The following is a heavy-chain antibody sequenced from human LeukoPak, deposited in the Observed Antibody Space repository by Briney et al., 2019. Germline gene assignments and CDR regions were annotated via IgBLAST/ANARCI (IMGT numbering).Heavy chain of an antibody. CDR2: LYSSGST. CDR1: AGSMSSSY. D-gene: IGHD3-3*01. V-gene: IGHV4-59*08. Sequence: PSVTLSFTSTVSAGSMSSSYWSWLRQPPGKGLECIGYLYSSGSTNHNPSLKSRGAISLDTSKIQCSLKLSSVNASDTAMYYCARHRHDFWSGYPDAFDIWGQGTMVTVSS. J-gene: IGHJ3*02. CDR3: ARHRHDFWSGYPDAFDI.